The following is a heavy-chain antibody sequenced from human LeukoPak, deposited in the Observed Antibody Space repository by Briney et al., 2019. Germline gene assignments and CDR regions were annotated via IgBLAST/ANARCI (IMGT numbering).Heavy chain of an antibody. J-gene: IGHJ4*02. CDR3: AKDPHYYYDSSGYFAVLYYFDY. V-gene: IGHV3-23*01. CDR2: IYGGGGTT. CDR1: GFTFSTYW. Sequence: GGSLRLSCAASGFTFSTYWMTWVRQAPGKGLEWVSAIYGGGGTTYYADSVKGRFTISSDNSKDTLYLHMNSLRAEDTAIYYCAKDPHYYYDSSGYFAVLYYFDYWGQGTLVTVSS. D-gene: IGHD3-22*01.